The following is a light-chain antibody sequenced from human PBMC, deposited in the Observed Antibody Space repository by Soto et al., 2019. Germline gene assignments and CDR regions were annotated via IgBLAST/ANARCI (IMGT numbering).Light chain of an antibody. Sequence: EIVMTQSPATVSMSPGERVTLSCRASQSVSSNLAWYRQKAGQAPRLLIYAASTRATGVPARFSGSGSGTEFTLTISSPQSEDFAIYFCQQYNNWPLTFGGGTKVDIK. CDR2: AAS. J-gene: IGKJ4*01. CDR3: QQYNNWPLT. V-gene: IGKV3-15*01. CDR1: QSVSSN.